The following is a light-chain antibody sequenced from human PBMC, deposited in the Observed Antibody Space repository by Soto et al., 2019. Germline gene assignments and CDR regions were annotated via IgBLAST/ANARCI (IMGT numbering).Light chain of an antibody. CDR1: QSVSTN. Sequence: EIVTTQSPATLSVSPGERVTLSCRASQSVSTNLAWYQQKPGQGPRLFIYAASTRATGIPGRFSGSGSGTEFTLTISSLQSEDFAVYYCQQYNNWPLTFGGGTKVDIK. J-gene: IGKJ4*01. CDR2: AAS. CDR3: QQYNNWPLT. V-gene: IGKV3-15*01.